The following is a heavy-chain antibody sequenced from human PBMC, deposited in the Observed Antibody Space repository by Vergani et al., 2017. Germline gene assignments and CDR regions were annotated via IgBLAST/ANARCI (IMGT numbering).Heavy chain of an antibody. J-gene: IGHJ5*02. CDR3: GKDLVTSSGVGWFDP. CDR1: GFTSAGYA. D-gene: IGHD6-6*01. CDR2: ISWISNRI. Sequence: EVQLEESGGGLVLPGRSLRFSCVASGFTSAGYAMLWVRQAPGKGLEGVSGISWISNRIGYADSVKGRFTISRDNAKNCLYLQMNGLSAEDTALYYWGKDLVTSSGVGWFDPWCQGTLVTVSS. V-gene: IGHV3-9*02.